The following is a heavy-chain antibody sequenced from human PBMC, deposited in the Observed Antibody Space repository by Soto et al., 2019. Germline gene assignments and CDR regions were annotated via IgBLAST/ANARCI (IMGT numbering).Heavy chain of an antibody. J-gene: IGHJ5*02. D-gene: IGHD2-2*03. CDR1: GGSISSSSSY. CDR2: IYYSVST. CDR3: ARHDGYCSSTSCPNWFDP. Sequence: SETLSLTCTVSGGSISSSSSYWGWIRQPPGKGLEWIGSIYYSVSTYHNPSPKSRVTISVDTSKNQFSLKLSSVTAADTAVYYCARHDGYCSSTSCPNWFDPWGQGTLVTVS. V-gene: IGHV4-39*01.